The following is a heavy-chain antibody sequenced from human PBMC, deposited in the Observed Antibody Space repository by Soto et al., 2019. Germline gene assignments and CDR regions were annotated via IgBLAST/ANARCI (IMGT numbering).Heavy chain of an antibody. J-gene: IGHJ4*02. CDR1: GFTSSSYA. D-gene: IGHD6-13*01. CDR2: ISGSGGST. V-gene: IGHV3-23*01. Sequence: VGSLRLSCAASGFTSSSYAMSWVRQAPGKGLEWVSAISGSGGSTYYADSVKGRFTISRNNSKNTLYLQMNSLRAEDTAVYYCAKGVRQQLTPFDYWGQGTLVTVSS. CDR3: AKGVRQQLTPFDY.